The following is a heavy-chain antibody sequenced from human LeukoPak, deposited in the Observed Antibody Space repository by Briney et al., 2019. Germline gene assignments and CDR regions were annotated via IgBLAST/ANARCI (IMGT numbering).Heavy chain of an antibody. CDR3: ATPPTGTTTTGEYYFDS. J-gene: IGHJ4*02. D-gene: IGHD1-1*01. V-gene: IGHV1-69*01. CDR2: IIPFFGSA. Sequence: GASVEVSCEASGGTFSSYTIAWVRQAPGQGLEWLGGIIPFFGSANYAQKFQGRVTITADESTSTAFMELSSLRSEDTAVYYCATPPTGTTTTGEYYFDSWGQGTLVTVSS. CDR1: GGTFSSYT.